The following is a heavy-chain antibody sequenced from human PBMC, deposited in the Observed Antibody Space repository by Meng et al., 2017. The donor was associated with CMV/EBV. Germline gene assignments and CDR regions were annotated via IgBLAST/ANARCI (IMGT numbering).Heavy chain of an antibody. Sequence: TGFTCRNYGMTWARQAPGKGLEWVSSISGSSGTTYYADSVKGRFTISRDNFKNTLYLQMNSLRADDTALYFCAKVPDGGFDLYHFESWGQGTLVTVSS. V-gene: IGHV3-23*01. CDR1: GFTCRNYG. D-gene: IGHD5-12*01. J-gene: IGHJ4*02. CDR3: AKVPDGGFDLYHFES. CDR2: ISGSSGTT.